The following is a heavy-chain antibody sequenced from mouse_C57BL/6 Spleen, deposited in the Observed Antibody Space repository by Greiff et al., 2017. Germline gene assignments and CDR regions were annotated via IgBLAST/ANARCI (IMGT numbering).Heavy chain of an antibody. CDR2: LSSGGVYT. D-gene: IGHD2-2*01. CDR1: GFTFSSYS. V-gene: IGHV5-9-1*02. CDR3: TRDKSTMVTGGAMDY. Sequence: EVKLMESGEGFVKPGGSLKLSCAASGFTFSSYSMSWVRPTPETWVEWVAYLSSGGVYTYYADTVKGRFTISRDNARNTLYLQMNSLKSEDTAMYYCTRDKSTMVTGGAMDYWGQGTSVTVSS. J-gene: IGHJ4*01.